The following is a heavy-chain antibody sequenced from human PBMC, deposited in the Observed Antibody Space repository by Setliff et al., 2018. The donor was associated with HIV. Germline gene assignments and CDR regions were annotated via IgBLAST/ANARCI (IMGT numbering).Heavy chain of an antibody. CDR1: GFSVSSPY. Sequence: PGGSLRLSCAASGFSVSSPYMSWVRQAPGKGLEWVSVIYSGDSGGSTYYADSVKGRFTISRDNSKNTLYLQMNSLRAEDTAVYYCARTAGGGFLTNHYYMDVWGKGTTVTVSS. D-gene: IGHD3-3*01. CDR3: ARTAGGGFLTNHYYMDV. J-gene: IGHJ6*03. CDR2: IYSGDSGGST. V-gene: IGHV3-53*05.